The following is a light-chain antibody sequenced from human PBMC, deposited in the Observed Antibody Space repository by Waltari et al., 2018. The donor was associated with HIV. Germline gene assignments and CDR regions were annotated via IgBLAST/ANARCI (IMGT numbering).Light chain of an antibody. CDR2: ANY. CDR3: QSYDASLGGWV. J-gene: IGLJ1*01. Sequence: QSVLTQPPSVSGAPGQRVTISCTGSRSNIGAPYDVHWYHQLPGTAPKLLIYANYNRPSGVPDRFSGSKSGTSASLAITGLQTEDEADYYCQSYDASLGGWVFGTGTKVTVL. CDR1: RSNIGAPYD. V-gene: IGLV1-40*01.